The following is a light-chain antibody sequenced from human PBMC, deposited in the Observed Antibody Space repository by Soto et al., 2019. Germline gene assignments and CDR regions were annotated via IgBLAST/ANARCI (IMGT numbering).Light chain of an antibody. CDR2: SNN. V-gene: IGLV1-44*01. CDR3: ASWDDSLNGYV. Sequence: RGHRVTISCSASTSNIESNTVNGYQQLPGTAPRLFIYSNNQRPSGVPDRFSGSKTGTSASLAISGLQSEDEADYYCASWDDSLNGYVVGTGT. CDR1: TSNIESNT. J-gene: IGLJ1*01.